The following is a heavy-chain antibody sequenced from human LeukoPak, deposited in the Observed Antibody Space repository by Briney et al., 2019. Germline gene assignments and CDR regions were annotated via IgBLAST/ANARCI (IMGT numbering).Heavy chain of an antibody. V-gene: IGHV1-46*01. Sequence: ASVKVSCKASGDTFSSYYMHWVRQAPGQGLEWMGIINPSGGSITYAQMFQGRVTMTGDMSTSTVYMELSSLRSEDTSVYYCARGRHYYESSDYYYEGDAFDVWGQGTMVTVS. J-gene: IGHJ3*01. CDR3: ARGRHYYESSDYYYEGDAFDV. CDR1: GDTFSSYY. CDR2: INPSGGSI. D-gene: IGHD3-22*01.